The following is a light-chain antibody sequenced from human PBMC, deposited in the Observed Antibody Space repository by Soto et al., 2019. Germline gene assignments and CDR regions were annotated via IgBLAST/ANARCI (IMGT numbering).Light chain of an antibody. CDR3: QQYNDNWT. CDR1: QSISSW. V-gene: IGKV1-5*03. J-gene: IGKJ1*01. CDR2: KAS. Sequence: DIQMTQSPSTLSASVEDRETITCRASQSISSWLAWYQQKPGKAPKLLIYKASTLQSGVPSRFSGSGSGTEFTLAISSLQPDDSATYYCQQYNDNWTFGQGTKVDIK.